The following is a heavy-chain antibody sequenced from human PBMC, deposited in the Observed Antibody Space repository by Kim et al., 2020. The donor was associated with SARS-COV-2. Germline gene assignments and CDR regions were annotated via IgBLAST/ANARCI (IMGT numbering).Heavy chain of an antibody. CDR2: ISYDGSNK. J-gene: IGHJ4*02. D-gene: IGHD3-9*01. CDR3: ARGHYDILTGYYLG. Sequence: GGSLRLSCAASGFTFSSYAMHWVRQAPGKGLEWVAVISYDGSNKYYADSVKGRFTISRDNSKNTLYLQMNSLRAEDTAVYYCARGHYDILTGYYLGWGQGTLVTVSS. CDR1: GFTFSSYA. V-gene: IGHV3-30*04.